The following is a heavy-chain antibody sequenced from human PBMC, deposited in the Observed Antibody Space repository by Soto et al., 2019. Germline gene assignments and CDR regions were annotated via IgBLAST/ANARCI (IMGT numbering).Heavy chain of an antibody. CDR1: GFTFSSYW. CDR3: TSQLSSSDY. CDR2: INSDGRDR. D-gene: IGHD2-2*01. J-gene: IGHJ4*02. Sequence: EVQLVETGGGLVQPGGSLRLSCAASGFTFSSYWMHWVRQAPGKGLVWVSRINSDGRDRSYADSVRGRFTISRDNAKNTLYLQMDSLRAEDTAVYYCTSQLSSSDYWGQGTLVSVSS. V-gene: IGHV3-74*01.